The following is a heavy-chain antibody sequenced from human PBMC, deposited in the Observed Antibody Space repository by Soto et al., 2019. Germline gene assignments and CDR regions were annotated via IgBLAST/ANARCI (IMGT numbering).Heavy chain of an antibody. CDR2: IYYSGST. D-gene: IGHD2-15*01. Sequence: PSETLSLTCTVSGGSISSYYWSWIRQPPGKGLEWIGYIYYSGSTNYNPSLKSRVTISVDTSKNQFSLKLSSVTAADTAVYYCARGSCSGGSCYSAAFDIWGQGTMVTVSS. CDR3: ARGSCSGGSCYSAAFDI. V-gene: IGHV4-59*01. J-gene: IGHJ3*02. CDR1: GGSISSYY.